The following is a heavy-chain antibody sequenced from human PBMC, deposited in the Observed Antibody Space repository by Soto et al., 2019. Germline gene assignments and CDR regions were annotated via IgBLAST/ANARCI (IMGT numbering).Heavy chain of an antibody. D-gene: IGHD1-26*01. Sequence: PGGSLRLSCAASGFTFDDYAMHWVRQAPGKGLEWVSGISWNSGSIGYADSVKGRFTISRDNTKNSLYLQMNSLRAEDTALYYCAKDMGSYGRVIYLDYWGQGTLVTVSS. V-gene: IGHV3-9*01. CDR1: GFTFDDYA. CDR2: ISWNSGSI. CDR3: AKDMGSYGRVIYLDY. J-gene: IGHJ4*02.